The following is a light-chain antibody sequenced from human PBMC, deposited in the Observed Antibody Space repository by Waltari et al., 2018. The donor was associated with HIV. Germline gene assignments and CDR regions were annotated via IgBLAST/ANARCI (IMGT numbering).Light chain of an antibody. CDR1: GSDIGGYNY. Sequence: QSALTQSASVSGSPGQSITISCTGTGSDIGGYNYVSWYQQQPGKAPKLLFYVCADRPSGISSRFSGSKSGNTASLTISGLQAEDEADYYCSSYTISSTVVFGGGTKLTVL. V-gene: IGLV2-14*03. CDR2: VCA. J-gene: IGLJ2*01. CDR3: SSYTISSTVV.